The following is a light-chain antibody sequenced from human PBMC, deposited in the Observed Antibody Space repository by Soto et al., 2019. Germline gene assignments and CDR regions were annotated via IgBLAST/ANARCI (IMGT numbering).Light chain of an antibody. J-gene: IGLJ1*01. CDR3: CSYAGSSTYV. CDR2: EDS. CDR1: SSDFGSYNL. Sequence: SVKAHRASVSGSPGQSNNISCTGTSSDFGSYNLVSWYQQHPGKAPKLMIYEDSQRPSGVSNRFSGSKSGNTASLTISGLQAEDDADYYCCSYAGSSTYVFGTGTKVTVL. V-gene: IGLV2-23*01.